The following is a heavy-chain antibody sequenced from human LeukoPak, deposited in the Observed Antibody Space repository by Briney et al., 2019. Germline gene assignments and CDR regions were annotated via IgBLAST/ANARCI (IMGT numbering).Heavy chain of an antibody. CDR2: INRHGNEV. CDR3: ARVGTWELQRVFDY. J-gene: IGHJ4*02. V-gene: IGHV3-7*01. CDR1: GFMFSDYW. D-gene: IGHD1-1*01. Sequence: GGSLRLSCAASGFMFSDYWMTWVRQVPGTGLERVANINRHGNEVHYVDSVKGRFTTSRDNAKNSLYLQLDSLRVEDTAVYYCARVGTWELQRVFDYWGQGTLVTVSS.